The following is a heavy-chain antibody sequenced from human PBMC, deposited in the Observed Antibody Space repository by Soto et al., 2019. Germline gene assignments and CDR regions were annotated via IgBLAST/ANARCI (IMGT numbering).Heavy chain of an antibody. CDR1: GFTFSSYA. Sequence: GGSLRLSCAASGFTFSSYAMSWVRQAPGKGLEWVSAISGSGGSTYYADSVKGRFTISRDNSKNTLYLQMNSLRAEDTAVFYWAKDVYYCDRRGDYGDYYYYGMDVWGQGTTVTVSS. CDR3: AKDVYYCDRRGDYGDYYYYGMDV. D-gene: IGHD3-22*01. J-gene: IGHJ6*02. CDR2: ISGSGGST. V-gene: IGHV3-23*01.